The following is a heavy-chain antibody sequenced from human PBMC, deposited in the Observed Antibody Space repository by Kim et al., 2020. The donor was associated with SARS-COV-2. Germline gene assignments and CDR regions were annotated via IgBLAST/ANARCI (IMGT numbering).Heavy chain of an antibody. CDR1: GGSVSSASYH. CDR2: IYNSESA. CDR3: ATYLMGAGGVGS. J-gene: IGHJ4*02. D-gene: IGHD1-26*01. V-gene: IGHV4-61*01. Sequence: SETLSLTCTVSGGSVSSASYHWSWIRQPPGKGLEWIGQIYNSESAHYSPSLKSRVTISVDTSNNQFSLKLTSVTSADTAVYYCATYLMGAGGVGSWGLGT.